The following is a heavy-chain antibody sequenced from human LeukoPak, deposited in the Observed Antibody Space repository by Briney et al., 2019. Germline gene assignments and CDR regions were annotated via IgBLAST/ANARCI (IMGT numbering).Heavy chain of an antibody. D-gene: IGHD3-10*02. V-gene: IGHV3-23*01. Sequence: GGSLRLSCAASGFTFSSYAMSWVRQAPGKGLEWVSTISNSDYSTYYADSVKGRFTISRDNSKNTLYLQMNSLRAEDTAVYYCAELGITMIGGVWGKGTTVTISS. CDR3: AELGITMIGGV. CDR2: ISNSDYST. CDR1: GFTFSSYA. J-gene: IGHJ6*04.